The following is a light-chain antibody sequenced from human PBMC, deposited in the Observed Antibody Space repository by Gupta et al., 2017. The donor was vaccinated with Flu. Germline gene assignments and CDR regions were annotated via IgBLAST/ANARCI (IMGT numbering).Light chain of an antibody. CDR2: DAS. V-gene: IGKV1-33*01. J-gene: IGKJ2*01. CDR3: QQENSPRYI. CDR1: QDISNY. Sequence: DIQMTQSPSSLSASIGDRVTITCQASQDISNYLNWYQQKAGEAPKLLIYDASKLETGVSSRFSGSGSGTDFSFTITSLQPEDIATYYCQQENSPRYIFGQGTKMEIK.